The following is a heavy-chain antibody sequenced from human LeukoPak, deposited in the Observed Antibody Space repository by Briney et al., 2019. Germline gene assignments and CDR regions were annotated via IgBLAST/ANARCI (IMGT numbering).Heavy chain of an antibody. CDR2: ISYDGSNK. J-gene: IGHJ4*01. CDR1: GFTFSIYT. V-gene: IGHV3-30-3*01. Sequence: GGSLRLSCAAPGFTFSIYTMHWVRQAPGKGLEWVAVISYDGSNKYYADSVKGRFTISRDSSKNTLYLQMNSLGAEDSAMYYWARPLDGYKIDFDYGGQGTLATVSS. D-gene: IGHD5-24*01. CDR3: ARPLDGYKIDFDY.